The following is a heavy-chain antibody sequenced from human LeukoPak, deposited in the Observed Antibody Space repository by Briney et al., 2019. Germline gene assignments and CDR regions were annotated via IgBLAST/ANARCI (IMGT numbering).Heavy chain of an antibody. D-gene: IGHD2-2*01. CDR3: ARLRGGDCSSTSCYVKGNWFDP. V-gene: IGHV5-51*01. CDR2: IYPGDSDT. J-gene: IGHJ5*02. CDR1: GYSSTSYW. Sequence: GESLKISCKGSGYSSTSYWIGWVRQMPGKGLEWMGIIYPGDSDTRYSPSFQGQVTISADKSISTAYLQWSSLKASDTAMHYCARLRGGDCSSTSCYVKGNWFDPWGQGTLVTVSS.